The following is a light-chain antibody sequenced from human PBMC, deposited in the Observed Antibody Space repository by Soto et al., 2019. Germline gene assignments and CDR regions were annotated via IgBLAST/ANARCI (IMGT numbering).Light chain of an antibody. J-gene: IGLJ2*01. CDR3: QSYDSSLSGVV. V-gene: IGLV1-40*01. Sequence: QSMLTQPPSVSGAPGQRVTISCTGSSSNIGAGYDVHWYQQLPGTAPKLLICGNSNRPSGVPDLFSGSKSGTSASLAITGLQAEDEADYYCQSYDSSLSGVVFGGGTKLTVL. CDR2: GNS. CDR1: SSNIGAGYD.